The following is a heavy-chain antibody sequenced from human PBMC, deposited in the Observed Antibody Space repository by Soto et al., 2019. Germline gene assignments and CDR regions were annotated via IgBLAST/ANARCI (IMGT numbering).Heavy chain of an antibody. CDR2: ISSSSSTI. CDR1: GFTFSSYS. J-gene: IGHJ4*02. Sequence: GGSLRLSCAASGFTFSSYSMNWVRQAPGKGLEWVSYISSSSSTIYYADSVKGRFTISRDNAKNSLYLQMNSLRAEDTAVYYCARDTDFGVVITPSFDYWGQGTLVTVSS. D-gene: IGHD3-3*01. CDR3: ARDTDFGVVITPSFDY. V-gene: IGHV3-48*01.